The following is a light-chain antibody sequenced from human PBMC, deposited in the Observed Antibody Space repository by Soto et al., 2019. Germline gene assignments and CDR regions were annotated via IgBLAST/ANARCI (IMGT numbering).Light chain of an antibody. CDR2: GNS. V-gene: IGLV1-40*01. J-gene: IGLJ3*02. Sequence: QSVLTQPPSVSGAPGQRVTISCTGSSSNIGAAYAVHWYQQLPGTAPKLLIYGNSNRPSGVPDRFSGSKSGTSASLAITGLQAEDEADYYCQSYDSSLSGAVFGGGTKVTFL. CDR1: SSNIGAAYA. CDR3: QSYDSSLSGAV.